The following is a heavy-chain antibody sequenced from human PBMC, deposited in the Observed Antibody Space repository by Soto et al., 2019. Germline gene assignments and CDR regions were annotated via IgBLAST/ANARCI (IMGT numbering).Heavy chain of an antibody. CDR2: ISAYNGNT. J-gene: IGHJ4*02. Sequence: ASVKVSCKASGDTFASYAISSMRQAPGQGLEWMGWISAYNGNTNYAQKFQGRVTITTDKSTTTAYMEVSSLRPEDTAMYYCVKDSPIGSVFSGHDDIDSWGQGTPVTVSS. CDR1: GDTFASYA. CDR3: VKDSPIGSVFSGHDDIDS. V-gene: IGHV1-18*01. D-gene: IGHD5-12*01.